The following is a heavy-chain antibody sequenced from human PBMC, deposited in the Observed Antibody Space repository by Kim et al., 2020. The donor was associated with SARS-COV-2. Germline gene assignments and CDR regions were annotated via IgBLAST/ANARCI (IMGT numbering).Heavy chain of an antibody. D-gene: IGHD3-16*01. J-gene: IGHJ6*02. V-gene: IGHV3-43*01. Sequence: DSVKGRFTNSRDNSKNSLYLQMNSLRTEDTALYYCAKALGNLGYYYGMDVWGQGTTVTVSS. CDR3: AKALGNLGYYYGMDV.